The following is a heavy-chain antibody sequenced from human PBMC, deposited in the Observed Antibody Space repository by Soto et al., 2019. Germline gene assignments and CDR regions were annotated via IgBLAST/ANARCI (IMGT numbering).Heavy chain of an antibody. CDR3: ARVNVTLDL. D-gene: IGHD2-21*02. J-gene: IGHJ4*02. V-gene: IGHV4-39*01. Sequence: PSETLSLTCTVSGGSVSTSSYYWGWIRQPPGRGLEWIGTVYYTGSTYYSPSLTTRATISRDTSKNRVSLELRSVTAADTAVYYCARVNVTLDLWGLGTLVTVSS. CDR2: VYYTGST. CDR1: GGSVSTSSYY.